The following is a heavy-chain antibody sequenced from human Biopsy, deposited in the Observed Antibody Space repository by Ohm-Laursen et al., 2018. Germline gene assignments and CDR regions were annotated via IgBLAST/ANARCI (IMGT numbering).Heavy chain of an antibody. CDR3: ATKLTGYFHH. CDR1: GGTLSNYG. V-gene: IGHV1-69*06. Sequence: SSVKVSCKAPGGTLSNYGVNWVRQAPGQGLEWLGGNIPILGTGNYAQKFQDRVTVAADTSTSTATMELRSLRSDDAAMYYCATKLTGYFHHWGQGTLVIVSS. D-gene: IGHD3-9*01. CDR2: NIPILGTG. J-gene: IGHJ1*01.